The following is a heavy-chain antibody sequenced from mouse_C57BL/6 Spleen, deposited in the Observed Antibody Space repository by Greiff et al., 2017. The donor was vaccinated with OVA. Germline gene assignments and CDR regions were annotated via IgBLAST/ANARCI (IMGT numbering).Heavy chain of an antibody. D-gene: IGHD1-1*01. V-gene: IGHV1-53*01. CDR1: GYTFTSYW. J-gene: IGHJ2*01. CDR2: INPSNGGT. Sequence: QVQLQQPGTELVKPGASVKLSCKASGYTFTSYWMHWVKQRPGQGLEWIGNINPSNGGTNYNEKFKSKATLPVEQSSSTAYMQLSSLTSDDAAVYYCARGTFITTVVAPFDYWGQGTTLTVSS. CDR3: ARGTFITTVVAPFDY.